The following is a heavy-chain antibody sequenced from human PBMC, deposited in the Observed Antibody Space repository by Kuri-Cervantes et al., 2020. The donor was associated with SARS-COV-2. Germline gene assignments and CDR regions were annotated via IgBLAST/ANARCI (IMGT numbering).Heavy chain of an antibody. Sequence: ASVKVSCKASGYTFTGYYMHWVRQAPGQGLEWMGWINPNSGGTNYAQKFQSWVTMTRDTSISAVYMELSRLRSDDTAVYYCARSTPFRRLVVNSQGGAFDIWGQGTMVTVSS. CDR1: GYTFTGYY. D-gene: IGHD3-22*01. CDR2: INPNSGGT. CDR3: ARSTPFRRLVVNSQGGAFDI. J-gene: IGHJ3*02. V-gene: IGHV1-2*04.